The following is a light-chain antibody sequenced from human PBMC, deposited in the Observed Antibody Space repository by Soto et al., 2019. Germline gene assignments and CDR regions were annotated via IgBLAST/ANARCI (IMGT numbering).Light chain of an antibody. CDR3: CSYAGGYTWV. CDR1: SSDVGGYDH. V-gene: IGLV2-11*01. CDR2: DVS. Sequence: QSALTQPRSVSGSPGQSVTISCTGTSSDVGGYDHVSWYQQHPGKAPRVMIYDVSQRPSGVPDRFSGSKSGNSASLAISGLQAEDEADYYCCSYAGGYTWVFGGGTQLTVL. J-gene: IGLJ3*02.